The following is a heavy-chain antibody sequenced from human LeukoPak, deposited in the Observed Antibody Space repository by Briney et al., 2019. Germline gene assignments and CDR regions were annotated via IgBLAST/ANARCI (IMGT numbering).Heavy chain of an antibody. CDR2: IYSGGST. Sequence: GGSLRLSCAASGFTVSSNYMSWVRQAPGKGLEWVSVIYSGGSTYYADSVKGRFTISRDNSKNTLYLQMNSLRAEDTAVYYCAKDARGSSWLNWFDPWGQGTLVTVSS. D-gene: IGHD6-13*01. V-gene: IGHV3-53*01. CDR1: GFTVSSNY. CDR3: AKDARGSSWLNWFDP. J-gene: IGHJ5*02.